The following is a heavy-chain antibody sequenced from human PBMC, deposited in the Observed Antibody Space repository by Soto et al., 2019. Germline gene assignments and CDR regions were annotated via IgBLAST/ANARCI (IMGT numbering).Heavy chain of an antibody. D-gene: IGHD2-2*01. Sequence: EVQLVESGGGLVQPGRSLRLSCAASGFSFDEYAMHWVRQAPGKGLEWVSGVSWNSGTMGYGDSVRGRFAISRDNAKNCLYLQMNSLTTEDTALYYCAKGFCSSTRCLTYSYMDVWGKGTTVNVSS. V-gene: IGHV3-9*01. CDR1: GFSFDEYA. CDR2: VSWNSGTM. J-gene: IGHJ6*03. CDR3: AKGFCSSTRCLTYSYMDV.